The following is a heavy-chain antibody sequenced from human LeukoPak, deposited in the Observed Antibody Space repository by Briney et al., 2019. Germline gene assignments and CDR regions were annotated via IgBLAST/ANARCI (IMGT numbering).Heavy chain of an antibody. J-gene: IGHJ5*02. CDR3: AKFSYGDYVA. CDR1: GFVFSKNG. Sequence: PGGSLRLSCATSGFVFSKNGMHWVRQAPGKGLEWGAFIRHDESNKYYADSVKGRFTVSRDNSKKTLSLQMDSLRPDDTAVYYCAKFSYGDYVAWGQGTLVTVSS. D-gene: IGHD4-17*01. CDR2: IRHDESNK. V-gene: IGHV3-30*02.